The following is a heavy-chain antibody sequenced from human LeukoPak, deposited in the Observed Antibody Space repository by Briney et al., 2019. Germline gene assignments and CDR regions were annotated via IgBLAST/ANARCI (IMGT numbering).Heavy chain of an antibody. CDR3: ARPQGYSSGWYDAFDI. J-gene: IGHJ3*02. CDR1: GYNFSSHW. D-gene: IGHD6-19*01. V-gene: IGHV5-51*01. CDR2: IYPGDSDT. Sequence: GGSLETSFQGSGYNFSSHWIGWVRQLPGKGLDGMGVIYPGDSDTRSSPSFHGQVTMSADKSTSIAYLQWSSLKASDTAMYYCARPQGYSSGWYDAFDIWGQGTMVTVSS.